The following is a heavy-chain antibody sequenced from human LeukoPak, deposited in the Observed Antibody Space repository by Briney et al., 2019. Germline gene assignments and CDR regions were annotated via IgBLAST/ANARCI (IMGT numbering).Heavy chain of an antibody. V-gene: IGHV3-23*01. J-gene: IGHJ4*02. CDR2: ISGSGGST. CDR3: AKVAYDFWSGYFDY. D-gene: IGHD3-3*01. Sequence: PGGFLRLSCAASGFTYRSYAMSWARQAPRKGLEWVSAISGSGGSTYYADSVKGRFTISRDNSKNTLYLQMNSLRAEDTAVYYCAKVAYDFWSGYFDYWGQGTLVTVSS. CDR1: GFTYRSYA.